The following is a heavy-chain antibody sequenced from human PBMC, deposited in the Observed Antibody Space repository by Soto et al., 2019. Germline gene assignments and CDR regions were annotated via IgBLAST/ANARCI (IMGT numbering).Heavy chain of an antibody. Sequence: SVKVSCKASGFTFTSSAVQWVRQARGQRLEWIGWIVVGSGNTNYAQKFQERVTITRDTSTSTVYMELSSLRSEDTAVYYCARVGSAGVVVAPTPVNNWFDPWGQGTLVTVSS. CDR2: IVVGSGNT. D-gene: IGHD2-15*01. CDR3: ARVGSAGVVVAPTPVNNWFDP. J-gene: IGHJ5*02. CDR1: GFTFTSSA. V-gene: IGHV1-58*01.